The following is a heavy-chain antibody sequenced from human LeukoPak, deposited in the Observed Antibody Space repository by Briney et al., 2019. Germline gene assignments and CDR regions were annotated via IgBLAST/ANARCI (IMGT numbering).Heavy chain of an antibody. D-gene: IGHD2-2*01. J-gene: IGHJ1*01. V-gene: IGHV3-48*01. CDR2: ISSSSSTI. CDR3: ARAQYCSSTSCYFTEYFQH. Sequence: GGSLRLSCAASGFTFSSYSMNWVRQAPGKGLEWVSYISSSSSTIYYADSVKGRFTISRDNAKNSLYLQMNSLRAEDTAVYYCARAQYCSSTSCYFTEYFQHWGQGTLVTVSS. CDR1: GFTFSSYS.